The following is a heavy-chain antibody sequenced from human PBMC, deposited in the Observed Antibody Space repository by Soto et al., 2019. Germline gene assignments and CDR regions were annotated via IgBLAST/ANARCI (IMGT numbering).Heavy chain of an antibody. CDR2: IYHSGTT. V-gene: IGHV4-4*02. J-gene: IGHJ4*02. CDR1: SGSISSSSW. D-gene: IGHD6-19*01. Sequence: QVLLQESGPGLVKPSGTLSLTCAVSSGSISSSSWWSWVRQPPGKGLEWIGEIYHSGTTNYNPSPKSRVTISVDKSKNQLSLKLSSVTAADTAMYFCASLIAVANYWGQGTLVTVSS. CDR3: ASLIAVANY.